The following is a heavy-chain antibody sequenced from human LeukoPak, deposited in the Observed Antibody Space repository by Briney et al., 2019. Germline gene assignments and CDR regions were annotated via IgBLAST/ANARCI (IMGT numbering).Heavy chain of an antibody. Sequence: ASVKVSCKASGYTFTSYDINWVRQATGQGLEWMGWMNPNSGNTGYAQKFQGRVTITRNTSISTAYMELSSLRSEDTAVYYCARDAAVAGNDYWGQGTLVTVSS. D-gene: IGHD6-19*01. CDR3: ARDAAVAGNDY. CDR2: MNPNSGNT. V-gene: IGHV1-8*03. J-gene: IGHJ4*02. CDR1: GYTFTSYD.